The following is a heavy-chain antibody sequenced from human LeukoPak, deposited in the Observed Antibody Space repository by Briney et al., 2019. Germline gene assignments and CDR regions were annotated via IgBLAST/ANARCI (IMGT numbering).Heavy chain of an antibody. CDR2: IYYSGST. D-gene: IGHD3-22*01. J-gene: IGHJ4*02. CDR1: GGSISSSSYY. Sequence: PSETLSLTCTVSGGSISSSSYYWGWIRQPPGKRLEWIGSIYYSGSTYYNPSLKSRVTISVDTSKNQFSLKLSSVTAADTAVYYCARDDSSGYYPFDYWGQGTLVTVSS. V-gene: IGHV4-39*07. CDR3: ARDDSSGYYPFDY.